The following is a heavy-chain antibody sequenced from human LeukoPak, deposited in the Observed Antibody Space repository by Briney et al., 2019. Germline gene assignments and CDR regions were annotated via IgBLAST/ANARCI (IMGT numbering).Heavy chain of an antibody. CDR3: ARGSWVRGTYYYYGMDV. J-gene: IGHJ6*02. D-gene: IGHD3-10*01. CDR1: GYTFTSYY. CDR2: INPSGGST. Sequence: ASVKVSCKASGYTFTSYYMHWVRQAPGQGLEWMGIINPSGGSTSYAQKFQGRVTMTRDTSTSTAYMELRSLRSDDTAVFYCARGSWVRGTYYYYGMDVWGQGTTVTVSS. V-gene: IGHV1-46*01.